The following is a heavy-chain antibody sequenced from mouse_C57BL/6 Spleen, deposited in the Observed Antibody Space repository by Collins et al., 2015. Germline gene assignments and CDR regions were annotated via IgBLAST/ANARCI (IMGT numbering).Heavy chain of an antibody. CDR2: ILPGSGST. V-gene: IGHV1-9*01. Sequence: ATGYTFTGYWIEWVKQRPGHGLEWIGEILPGSGSTNYNEKFKGKATFTADTSSNTAYMQLSSLTTEDSAIYYCARRLGRDYYAMDYWGQGTSVTVSS. D-gene: IGHD4-1*01. CDR1: GYTFTGYW. J-gene: IGHJ4*01. CDR3: ARRLGRDYYAMDY.